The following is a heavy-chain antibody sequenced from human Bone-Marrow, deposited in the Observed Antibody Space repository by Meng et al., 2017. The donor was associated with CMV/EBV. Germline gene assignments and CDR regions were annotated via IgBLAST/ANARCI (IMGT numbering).Heavy chain of an antibody. Sequence: SGYTFTSYYMQWVRQPPGQGLEWMGWINPNSGGTNYAQKFQGRVTMTRDTSISTAYMELSRLRSDDTAVYYCARGGIAVAGTGIDYWGQGTLVTVSS. J-gene: IGHJ4*02. CDR1: GYTFTSYY. D-gene: IGHD6-19*01. CDR2: INPNSGGT. V-gene: IGHV1-2*02. CDR3: ARGGIAVAGTGIDY.